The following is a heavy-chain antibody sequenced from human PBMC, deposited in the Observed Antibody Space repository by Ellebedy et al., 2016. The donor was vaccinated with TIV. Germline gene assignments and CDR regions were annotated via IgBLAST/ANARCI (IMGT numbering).Heavy chain of an antibody. J-gene: IGHJ3*02. CDR3: ASSLGHDGYNIDAFDI. Sequence: SVKVSXKASRGTFSSYAISWVRQAPGQGLEWMGGIIPIFGTANYAQKFQGRVTITADESTSTAYMELSSLRSEDTAVYYCASSLGHDGYNIDAFDIWGQGTMVTVSS. CDR1: RGTFSSYA. V-gene: IGHV1-69*13. CDR2: IIPIFGTA. D-gene: IGHD5-24*01.